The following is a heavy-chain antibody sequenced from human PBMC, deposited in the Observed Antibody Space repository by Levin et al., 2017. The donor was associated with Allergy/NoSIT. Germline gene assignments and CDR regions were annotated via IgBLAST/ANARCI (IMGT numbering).Heavy chain of an antibody. J-gene: IGHJ4*02. CDR1: GFTVSDNY. CDR3: ARGTQSNTYYYRPGTYSPYYFDY. V-gene: IGHV3-66*01. Sequence: GGSLRLSCAASGFTVSDNYMNWVRQAPGKGLEWVSVIYSGGSAYYADSVKGRFSISRDDSKNTVYLQMNSLRAEDTALYYCARGTQSNTYYYRPGTYSPYYFDYWGQGIVVTVSS. D-gene: IGHD3-10*01. CDR2: IYSGGSA.